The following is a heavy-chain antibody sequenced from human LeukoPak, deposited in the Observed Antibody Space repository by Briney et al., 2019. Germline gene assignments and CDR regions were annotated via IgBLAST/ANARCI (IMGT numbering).Heavy chain of an antibody. CDR2: INPNSGGT. V-gene: IGHV1-2*02. CDR1: GYTFTGYY. D-gene: IGHD2-15*01. CDR3: ARVVVRDYYYYMDV. J-gene: IGHJ6*03. Sequence: ASVKVSCKASGYTFTGYYMHWVRQAPGQGLEWMGWINPNSGGTNCAQKFQGRVTMTRDTSISTAYMELSGLRSDDTAVYYCARVVVRDYYYYMDVWGKGTTVTVSS.